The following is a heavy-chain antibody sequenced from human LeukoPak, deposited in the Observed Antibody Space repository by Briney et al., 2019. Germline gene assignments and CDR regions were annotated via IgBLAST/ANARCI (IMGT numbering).Heavy chain of an antibody. CDR3: ARTIVVVPAAKILGY. D-gene: IGHD2-2*01. V-gene: IGHV3-74*01. Sequence: GGSLRLSCAASGLNFSNYWMHWVRQAPGKGLVWVSRINPDGSSTNYADSVKGRFTISRDNAKNTLYLHMNSLRAEDTAVYYCARTIVVVPAAKILGYWGQGTVVSVSS. CDR2: INPDGSST. J-gene: IGHJ4*02. CDR1: GLNFSNYW.